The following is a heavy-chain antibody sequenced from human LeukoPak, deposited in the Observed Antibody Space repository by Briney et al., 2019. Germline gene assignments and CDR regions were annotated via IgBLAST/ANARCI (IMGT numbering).Heavy chain of an antibody. CDR1: GFTSSNAW. CDR3: ARDPRNFSHDAFDI. D-gene: IGHD1-14*01. J-gene: IGHJ3*02. V-gene: IGHV3-66*01. Sequence: GGSLRLSCAASGFTSSNAWMSWVRQAPGKGLEWVSTIGGSGVSTYYADSVKGRFTISRDNSKNTLYLQMNSLRAEDTAVYYCARDPRNFSHDAFDIWGQGTMVTVSS. CDR2: IGGSGVST.